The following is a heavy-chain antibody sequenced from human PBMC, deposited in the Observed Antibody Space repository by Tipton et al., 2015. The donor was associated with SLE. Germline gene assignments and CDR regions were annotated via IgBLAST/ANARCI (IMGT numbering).Heavy chain of an antibody. J-gene: IGHJ2*01. CDR2: INHSGST. V-gene: IGHV4-34*01. CDR3: ARDPAIVVVPAAMMNWYFDL. CDR1: GGSFSGYY. D-gene: IGHD2-2*01. Sequence: TLSLTCAVYGGSFSGYYWSWIRQPPGKGLEWIGEINHSGSTNYNPSLKSRVTISLDTSKNQSSLKLSSMTAADTAVYYCARDPAIVVVPAAMMNWYFDLWGRGTLVTVSS.